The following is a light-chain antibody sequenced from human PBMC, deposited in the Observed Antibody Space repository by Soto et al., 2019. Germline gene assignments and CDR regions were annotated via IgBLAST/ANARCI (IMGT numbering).Light chain of an antibody. CDR2: DAS. Sequence: ELVVTQSPATLSVSPGERVTLSCRTSQDVSSKLAWYQQNAGQAPSLLIYDASTRATGTPARFSGSGSGTEFTLAVSSLQSEDYAVYFCQQYIRWPLTFGGGTKVDIK. CDR3: QQYIRWPLT. CDR1: QDVSSK. J-gene: IGKJ4*01. V-gene: IGKV3D-15*01.